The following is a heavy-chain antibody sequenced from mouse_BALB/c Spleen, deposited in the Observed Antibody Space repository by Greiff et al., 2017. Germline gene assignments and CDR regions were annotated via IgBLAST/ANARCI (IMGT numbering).Heavy chain of an antibody. CDR1: GYTFTSYY. CDR3: ARVWLLPLYFEV. Sequence: VQLQQSGPELVKPGASVRISCKASGYTFTSYYIHWVKQRPGQGLEWIGWIYPGNVNTKYNEKFKGKATLTADKSSSTAYMQLSSLTSEDSAVYFCARVWLLPLYFEVWGAGTTVTVSS. J-gene: IGHJ1*01. V-gene: IGHV1S56*01. D-gene: IGHD2-3*01. CDR2: IYPGNVNT.